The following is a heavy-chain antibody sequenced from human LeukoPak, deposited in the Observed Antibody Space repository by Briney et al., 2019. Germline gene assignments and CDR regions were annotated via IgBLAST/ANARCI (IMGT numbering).Heavy chain of an antibody. J-gene: IGHJ4*02. Sequence: LSLTCAVSGGSISSYYWSWVRQSPGKGLEWVAVISYDGSQTYYADSVKGRFSISRDNSKNTLYLQVNSLRADDTAVYYCANSGLNRFEYWGQGALVTVSS. CDR3: ANSGLNRFEY. D-gene: IGHD2-15*01. CDR1: GGSISSYY. CDR2: ISYDGSQT. V-gene: IGHV3-30*18.